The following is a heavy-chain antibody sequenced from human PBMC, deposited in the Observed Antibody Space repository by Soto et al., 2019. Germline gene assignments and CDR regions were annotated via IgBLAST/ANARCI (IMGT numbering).Heavy chain of an antibody. J-gene: IGHJ6*02. V-gene: IGHV3-30*18. CDR2: ISYDGSNK. CDR3: AKEVVVIDYYYGMDV. CDR1: GFTFSSYG. Sequence: GGSLRLSCAASGFTFSSYGMHWVRQAPGKGLEWVAVISYDGSNKYYADSVKGRFTISRDNSKNTLYLQMNSLRAEDTAVYYCAKEVVVIDYYYGMDVWGQGTTVTVSS. D-gene: IGHD3-22*01.